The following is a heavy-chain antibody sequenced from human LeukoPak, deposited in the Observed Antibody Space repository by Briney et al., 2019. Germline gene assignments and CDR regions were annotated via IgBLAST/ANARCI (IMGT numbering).Heavy chain of an antibody. CDR2: IYPGDSDARYT. J-gene: IGHJ5*02. CDR3: ARQRGTTVTTSWFDP. V-gene: IGHV5-51*01. CDR1: GYSFTTYW. Sequence: GESLKISCKGSGYSFTTYWIGWVRQMPGKGLEWMGIIYPGDSDARYTRYSPSFQGQVTISADKSVNTAYLSLQASDTAIYYCARQRGTTVTTSWFDPWGQGTLVTVSS. D-gene: IGHD4-11*01.